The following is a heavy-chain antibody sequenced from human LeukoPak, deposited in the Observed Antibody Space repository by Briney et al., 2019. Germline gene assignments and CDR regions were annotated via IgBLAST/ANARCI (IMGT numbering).Heavy chain of an antibody. CDR1: GHTFTGYY. CDR3: ARGEGSSTNNFDY. V-gene: IGHV1-2*06. Sequence: ASVKVSCKASGHTFTGYYMHWVRQAPGQGLEWMGRINPNSGGTNYAQKFQGRVTMTRDTSISTAYMELSSLRSDDTAVYYCARGEGSSTNNFDYWGQGTLVTVSS. D-gene: IGHD6-13*01. J-gene: IGHJ4*02. CDR2: INPNSGGT.